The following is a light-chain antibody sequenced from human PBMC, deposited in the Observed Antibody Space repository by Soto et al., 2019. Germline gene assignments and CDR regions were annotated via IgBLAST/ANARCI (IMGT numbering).Light chain of an antibody. CDR1: QSVGAW. CDR2: DTS. V-gene: IGKV1-5*01. Sequence: DVRLTQSPSALSASVGDSVTITCRVSQSVGAWLAWYQQKPGKAPRLLISDTSTLESWVPSRFSGSGSETDFTLTIKDLQPDDFATYYCQQVNSFPSTFGQGTRLEIK. CDR3: QQVNSFPST. J-gene: IGKJ5*01.